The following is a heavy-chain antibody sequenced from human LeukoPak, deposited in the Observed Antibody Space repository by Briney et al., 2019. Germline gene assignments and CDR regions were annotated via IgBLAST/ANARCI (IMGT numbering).Heavy chain of an antibody. CDR1: GYTFIRHW. V-gene: IGHV1-46*01. CDR2: INPTGTAT. D-gene: IGHD3-10*01. CDR3: ARDNSVGDIAWWFDP. J-gene: IGHJ5*02. Sequence: ASVKVSCKASGYTFIRHWMHWVRLAPGQGLKWVGLINPTGTATLYAQKFQGRITLTRDMSTSTDYMELRSLKSEDTAVYYCARDNSVGDIAWWFDPWGQGTLVTVSS.